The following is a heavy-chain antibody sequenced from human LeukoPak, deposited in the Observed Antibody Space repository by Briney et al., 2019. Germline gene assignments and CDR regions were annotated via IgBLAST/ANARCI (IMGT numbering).Heavy chain of an antibody. Sequence: PSETLSLTCAVYGGSFSGYYWSWIRQPPGKGLEWIGEINHSGSTNYNPSLKSRVTISVDTSKNQFSLKLSSVTAADTAVYYCARGSGGGYDSSGKAFDIWGQGTMVTVSS. V-gene: IGHV4-34*01. J-gene: IGHJ3*02. CDR1: GGSFSGYY. D-gene: IGHD3-22*01. CDR2: INHSGST. CDR3: ARGSGGGYDSSGKAFDI.